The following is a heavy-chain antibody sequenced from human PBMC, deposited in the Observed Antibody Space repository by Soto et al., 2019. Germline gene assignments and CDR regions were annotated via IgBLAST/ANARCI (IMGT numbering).Heavy chain of an antibody. Sequence: GGSLRLSCAASGFTFDDYTMHWVRQAPGKGLEWVSLISWDGGSTYYADSVKGRFTTSRDNSKNSLYLQMNSLRTEDTALYYCAKDFTRQDGDYSSLVYWGQGTLVTVSS. V-gene: IGHV3-43*01. CDR2: ISWDGGST. D-gene: IGHD4-17*01. CDR1: GFTFDDYT. J-gene: IGHJ4*02. CDR3: AKDFTRQDGDYSSLVY.